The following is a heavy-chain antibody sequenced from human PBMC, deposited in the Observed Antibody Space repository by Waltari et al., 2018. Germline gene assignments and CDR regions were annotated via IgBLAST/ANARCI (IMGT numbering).Heavy chain of an antibody. V-gene: IGHV4-59*01. CDR2: ISDIGNT. CDR1: GTSITNYY. D-gene: IGHD6-13*01. Sequence: QVQLQESGPGLVKPSETLSLTCIVSGTSITNYYWSWIRQPPGKGLELIGLISDIGNTKYNPSLKSRVTISGDTSKNQFSLKMSAVTAADTAVFYCARMSGAAAGKFDYWGQGTLVTVSS. CDR3: ARMSGAAAGKFDY. J-gene: IGHJ4*02.